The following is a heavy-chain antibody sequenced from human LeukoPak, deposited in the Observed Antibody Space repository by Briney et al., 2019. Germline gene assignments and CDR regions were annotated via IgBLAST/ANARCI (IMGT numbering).Heavy chain of an antibody. J-gene: IGHJ4*02. D-gene: IGHD3-3*01. CDR3: ARGKITIFGGDY. CDR2: INPNSGGT. CDR1: GYTFTGYY. V-gene: IGHV1-2*02. Sequence: ASVKVSCKASGYTFTGYYMHWVRQAPGQGLEWMGWINPNSGGTNYVQKFQGRVTMTRDTSISTAYMELRSLRSDDTAVYYCARGKITIFGGDYWGQGTLVTVSS.